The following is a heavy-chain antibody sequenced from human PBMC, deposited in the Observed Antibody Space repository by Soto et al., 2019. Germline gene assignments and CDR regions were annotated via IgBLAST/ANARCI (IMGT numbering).Heavy chain of an antibody. Sequence: EVQLVESGGGLAQPGRPLKVSCTGSGFMFDDYAMHWVRQAPGKGLAWVSGISWNRSFSVYADSVKGSFPIYRDNDKNSLYLQMNNLRPENTALYYCVRDIAFCRSDSCQKYYCYYGVDVWGQGTTVTVSS. V-gene: IGHV3-9*01. D-gene: IGHD2-21*02. CDR2: ISWNRSFS. J-gene: IGHJ6*02. CDR1: GFMFDDYA. CDR3: VRDIAFCRSDSCQKYYCYYGVDV.